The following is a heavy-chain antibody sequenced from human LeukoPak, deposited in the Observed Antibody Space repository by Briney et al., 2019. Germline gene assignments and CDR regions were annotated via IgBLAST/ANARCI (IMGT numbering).Heavy chain of an antibody. D-gene: IGHD3-10*01. CDR1: GGSISSYY. CDR2: IYYGGST. Sequence: SETLSLTCTVSGGSISSYYWSWIRQSPGKGLEWIGYIYYGGSTNYNPSLKSRATISLDTSKNQFSLRLSSVTAADTAVYYCASLGGLGSWNFGYWGQGALVTVSS. CDR3: ASLGGLGSWNFGY. J-gene: IGHJ4*02. V-gene: IGHV4-59*01.